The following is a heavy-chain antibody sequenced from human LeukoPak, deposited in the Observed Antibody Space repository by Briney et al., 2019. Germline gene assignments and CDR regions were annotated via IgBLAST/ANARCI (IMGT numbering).Heavy chain of an antibody. CDR1: GYTFTRYY. CDR3: AREIAVAGYFDY. V-gene: IGHV1-2*02. Sequence: GASVKVSCKASGYTFTRYYMHWVRQAPGQGLEWMGWINPNSGGTNYAQKFQGRVTMTRDTSISTAYMELSSLTSDDTAVYYCAREIAVAGYFDYWGQGTLVTVSS. CDR2: INPNSGGT. D-gene: IGHD6-19*01. J-gene: IGHJ4*02.